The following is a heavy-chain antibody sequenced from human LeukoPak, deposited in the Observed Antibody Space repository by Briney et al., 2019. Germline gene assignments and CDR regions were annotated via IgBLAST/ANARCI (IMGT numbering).Heavy chain of an antibody. CDR3: ARDLNSNNSNPGWFDP. D-gene: IGHD4-11*01. CDR1: GFTFTTYG. CDR2: IWHDGNRQ. V-gene: IGHV3-33*01. Sequence: PGGSLRLSCAASGFTFTTYGIHFVRQAPGKGLEWVALIWHDGNRQYYADSVKGRFTISRDDSKNTVSLQMNSLRAEDMAIYYCARDLNSNNSNPGWFDPWGQGTLVTVSS. J-gene: IGHJ5*02.